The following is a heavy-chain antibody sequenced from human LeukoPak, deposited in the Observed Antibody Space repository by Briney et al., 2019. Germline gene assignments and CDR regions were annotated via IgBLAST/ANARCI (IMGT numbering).Heavy chain of an antibody. CDR3: AKHYDSSGYDAFDI. D-gene: IGHD3-22*01. V-gene: IGHV3-23*01. J-gene: IGHJ3*02. CDR2: ISGSGGST. Sequence: PGGSLRLSCASSGFTFSSYALSWVRQAAGKGLEGVATISGSGGSTYYADSVKGRFTISRDNSKNTLYLQMNSLRAEDTAIYYCAKHYDSSGYDAFDIWGQGTMVTVSS. CDR1: GFTFSSYA.